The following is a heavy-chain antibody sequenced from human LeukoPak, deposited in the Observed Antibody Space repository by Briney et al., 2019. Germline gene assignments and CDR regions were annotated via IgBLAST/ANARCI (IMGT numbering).Heavy chain of an antibody. CDR3: AKDQATIFGVVPAFDY. D-gene: IGHD3-3*01. CDR2: ISGSGGGT. CDR1: RFTFSSYA. J-gene: IGHJ4*02. Sequence: LTGGSLRLSCAASRFTFSSYAMSWVRQAPGKGLEWVSAISGSGGGTYYADSVRGRFTISRDNSKNTLYLQMNSLRAEDTAVYYCAKDQATIFGVVPAFDYWGQGTLVTVSS. V-gene: IGHV3-23*01.